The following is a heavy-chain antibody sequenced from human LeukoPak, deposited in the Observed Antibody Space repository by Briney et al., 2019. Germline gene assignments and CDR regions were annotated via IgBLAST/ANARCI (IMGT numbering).Heavy chain of an antibody. D-gene: IGHD6-25*01. CDR2: ISYSGST. CDR1: GGSISSRDFN. V-gene: IGHV4-39*01. CDR3: ARLDKGIKAAHFDY. Sequence: SETLSLTCTVSGGSISSRDFNWGWIRQPPGKGLEWIGVISYSGSTYYNPSLKSRVTISVDTSKSHFSLKLSSVTAADTANYYCARLDKGIKAAHFDYWGQGTLVTVSS. J-gene: IGHJ4*02.